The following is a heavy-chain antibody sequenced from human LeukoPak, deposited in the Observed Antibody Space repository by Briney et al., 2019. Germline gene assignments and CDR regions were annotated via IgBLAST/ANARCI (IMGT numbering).Heavy chain of an antibody. Sequence: GGTLRLSCAASGFTFSSYGMSWVRQAPGKGLEWVSAISGSGGSTYYADSVKGRFTISRDNSKNTLYLQMNSLRAEDTAVYYCAKEILRITMVRGVILRPIFDYWGQGTLVTVSS. D-gene: IGHD3-10*01. CDR2: ISGSGGST. V-gene: IGHV3-23*01. J-gene: IGHJ4*02. CDR1: GFTFSSYG. CDR3: AKEILRITMVRGVILRPIFDY.